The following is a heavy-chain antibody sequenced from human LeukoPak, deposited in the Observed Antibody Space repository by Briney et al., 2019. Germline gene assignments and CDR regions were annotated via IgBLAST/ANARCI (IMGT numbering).Heavy chain of an antibody. J-gene: IGHJ4*02. CDR2: ISSSSSYI. CDR3: ASSIESTSCYDY. Sequence: NPGGSLRLSCAASGFTFSSYSMNWVRQAPGKGLEWVSPISSSSSYIYYADSVKGRFTISRDNAKNSLCLQMNSLRAEDTAVYYCASSIESTSCYDYWGQGTLVTVSS. V-gene: IGHV3-21*01. D-gene: IGHD2-2*01. CDR1: GFTFSSYS.